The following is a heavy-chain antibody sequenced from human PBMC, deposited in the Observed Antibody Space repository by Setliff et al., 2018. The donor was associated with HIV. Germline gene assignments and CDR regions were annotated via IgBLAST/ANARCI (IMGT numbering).Heavy chain of an antibody. CDR3: ARARYIVIRGDAGMDV. J-gene: IGHJ6*02. V-gene: IGHV4-61*02. CDR2: IYTSGLT. D-gene: IGHD3-10*01. Sequence: PSETLSLTCTVSGGSINSGGYYWVWIRQPALKGLEWIGRIYTSGLTNYNPSLKSRVTISVDTSKNQVSLELSSVTASDTAVYYCARARYIVIRGDAGMDVWGPGTTVTVSS. CDR1: GGSINSGGYY.